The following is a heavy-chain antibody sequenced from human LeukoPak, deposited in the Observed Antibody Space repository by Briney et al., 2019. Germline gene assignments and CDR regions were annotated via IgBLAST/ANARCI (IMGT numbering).Heavy chain of an antibody. D-gene: IGHD4-17*01. J-gene: IGHJ4*02. CDR1: GFILSNHW. Sequence: AGSSLRLSCAASGFILSNHWMTWVRQAPGKGPEWVANVNKDGSEKYYVDSVKGRFTISRDTAKNSLYLQMNSLRAEDTALYYCTKDRIGKNHGDYDSIDYWGQGTLVTVSS. V-gene: IGHV3-7*03. CDR3: TKDRIGKNHGDYDSIDY. CDR2: VNKDGSEK.